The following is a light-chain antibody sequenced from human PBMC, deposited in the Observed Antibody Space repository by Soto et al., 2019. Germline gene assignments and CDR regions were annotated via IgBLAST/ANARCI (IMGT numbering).Light chain of an antibody. Sequence: DIQMTQSPSTLSASVGDRVIITCRASQSISNWLAWYQQKPGKAPNLLIYAASTVQSGGPSRFSGSGSGTDFTLTISSLQPEDVATYFCHRYNSVPLTFGGGTKVDIK. J-gene: IGKJ4*01. CDR3: HRYNSVPLT. V-gene: IGKV1-27*01. CDR2: AAS. CDR1: QSISNW.